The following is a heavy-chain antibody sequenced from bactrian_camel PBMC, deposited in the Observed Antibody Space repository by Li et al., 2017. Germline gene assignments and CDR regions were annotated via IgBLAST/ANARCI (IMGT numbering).Heavy chain of an antibody. CDR2: VDSVGGTT. CDR3: ATLISWWHPAYKY. J-gene: IGHJ4*01. V-gene: IGHV3S1*01. CDR1: RYSFGENC. D-gene: IGHD7*01. Sequence: HVQLVESGGGSVQAGGSLRLSCVVPRYSFGENCMGWVRQAPGKGLEWISAVDSVGGTTVYADSAKGRFTISRDNAKNTLYLQMNSLKSEDTALYYCATLISWWHPAYKYWGRGTQVTVS.